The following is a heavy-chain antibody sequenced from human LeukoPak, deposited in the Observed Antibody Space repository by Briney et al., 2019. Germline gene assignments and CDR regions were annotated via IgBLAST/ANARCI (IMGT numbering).Heavy chain of an antibody. V-gene: IGHV3-48*01. CDR3: ARGLGRLRYCSSTSCYSLDY. J-gene: IGHJ4*02. Sequence: EGYLRLSCAASGFTFSSYSMNWVRQAPGKGLEWISYIGISSGNTKYADSVKGRFTTSGDKAKNSVYLQMNSLRAEDTAVYYCARGLGRLRYCSSTSCYSLDYWGQGTLVTVSS. CDR1: GFTFSSYS. D-gene: IGHD2-2*01. CDR2: IGISSGNT.